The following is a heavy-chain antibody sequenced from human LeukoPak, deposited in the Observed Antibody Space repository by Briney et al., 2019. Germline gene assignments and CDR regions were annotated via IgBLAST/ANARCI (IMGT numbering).Heavy chain of an antibody. Sequence: GGSLRLSCAASVFTSTSYSMNWVRQAPGKGREWVSSISSSISYIYYADSVKGRFTISRDNAKNSLYLQMNSLRAEDTAVYYCAIDPGCYGSGSYYKGGEYWGQGTLVTVSS. CDR1: VFTSTSYS. CDR2: ISSSISYI. D-gene: IGHD3-10*01. J-gene: IGHJ4*02. CDR3: AIDPGCYGSGSYYKGGEY. V-gene: IGHV3-21*01.